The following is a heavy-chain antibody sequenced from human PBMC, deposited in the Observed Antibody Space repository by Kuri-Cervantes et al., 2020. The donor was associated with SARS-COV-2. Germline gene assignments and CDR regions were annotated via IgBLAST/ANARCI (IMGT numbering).Heavy chain of an antibody. CDR1: GGSISSYY. CDR3: ARDRATIFGVVTPSWYFDL. J-gene: IGHJ2*01. Sequence: SETLSLTCTVSGGSISSYYWSWIRQPPGKGLEWIGYIYYSGSTNYNPSLKSRVTMSVDSSKNQFSLKLSSVTAADTAVDYCARDRATIFGVVTPSWYFDLWGRGTLVTVSS. D-gene: IGHD3-3*01. V-gene: IGHV4-59*12. CDR2: IYYSGST.